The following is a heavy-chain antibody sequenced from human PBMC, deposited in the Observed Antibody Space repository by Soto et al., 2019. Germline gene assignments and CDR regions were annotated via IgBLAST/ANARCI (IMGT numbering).Heavy chain of an antibody. D-gene: IGHD2-21*01. CDR3: VRELIVGPAEYFQH. V-gene: IGHV3-7*01. CDR1: VFTFSNSW. Sequence: GWSLRLSCAFSVFTFSNSWMSWVRQIPGKGLEWVANINRDGSQMYYVDSVKGRFTISRDNAKNSLYLQMNSLRVEDTAVYYCVRELIVGPAEYFQHWGQGTLVTVSS. CDR2: INRDGSQM. J-gene: IGHJ1*01.